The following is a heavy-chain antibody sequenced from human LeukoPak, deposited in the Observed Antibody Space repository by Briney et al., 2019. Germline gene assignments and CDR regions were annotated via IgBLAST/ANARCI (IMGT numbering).Heavy chain of an antibody. CDR1: GYTFTGYY. Sequence: ASVNVSCKASGYTFTGYYMHWVRQAPGQGLEWMGRINPNNGATNYAQKLQGRVTITGDTSISTAYMELSSLRSDDTAVYYCTRETGSYHGNDYWGQGTLVTVSS. CDR2: INPNNGAT. J-gene: IGHJ4*02. V-gene: IGHV1-2*06. CDR3: TRETGSYHGNDY. D-gene: IGHD1-26*01.